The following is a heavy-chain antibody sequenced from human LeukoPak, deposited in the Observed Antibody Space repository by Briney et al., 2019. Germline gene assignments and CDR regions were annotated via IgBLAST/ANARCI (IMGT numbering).Heavy chain of an antibody. V-gene: IGHV3-48*03. Sequence: GGSLRLSCAASGFAFNLYEMNWVRQAPGKGLEWVSYISRSAGDMFYADSVRGRFTISRDNYKNTLYLQMSSLRADDTAVYYCARDRKWLLTFDLWGQGTLVTVSS. CDR1: GFAFNLYE. CDR2: ISRSAGDM. J-gene: IGHJ4*02. CDR3: ARDRKWLLTFDL. D-gene: IGHD6-19*01.